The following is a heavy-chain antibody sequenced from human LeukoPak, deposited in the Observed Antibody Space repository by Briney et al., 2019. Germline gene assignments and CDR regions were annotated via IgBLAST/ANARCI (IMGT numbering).Heavy chain of an antibody. CDR1: GGSFSGYY. CDR3: ASPARVSSLDY. D-gene: IGHD5-18*01. V-gene: IGHV4-34*01. CDR2: INHSGST. J-gene: IGHJ4*02. Sequence: IPSETLSLTCAVYGGSFSGYYWSWIRQPPGKGLEWIGEINHSGSTNYNPSLKSRVTISVDTSKNQFSLKLSSVTAADTAVYYCASPARVSSLDYWGQGTLVTVSS.